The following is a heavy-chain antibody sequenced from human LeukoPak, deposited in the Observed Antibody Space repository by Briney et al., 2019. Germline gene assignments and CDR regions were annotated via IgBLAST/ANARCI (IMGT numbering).Heavy chain of an antibody. CDR3: ARAPSYYSPAFDI. CDR1: GFTFSIYA. CDR2: ISYDGSNK. V-gene: IGHV3-30*04. D-gene: IGHD2-21*01. J-gene: IGHJ3*02. Sequence: GGSLRLSCTASGFTFSIYAMSWVRQAPGKGLEWVAVISYDGSNKYYADSVKGRFTISRDNSKNTLYLQMNSLRAEDTAVYYCARAPSYYSPAFDIWGQGTMVTVSS.